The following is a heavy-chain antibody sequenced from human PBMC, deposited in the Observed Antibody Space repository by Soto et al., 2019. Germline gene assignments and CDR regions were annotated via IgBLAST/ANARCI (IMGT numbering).Heavy chain of an antibody. CDR1: SGSITNDNW. CDR3: ARVGGISYYYGSGNDGMDV. Sequence: SETLSLTCAVSSGSITNDNWWSWVRQPPGKGLEWIGEIHHSGRSNYNPSLKSRLTISVDKSKNQFFLKLSSVTAADTAVYYCARVGGISYYYGSGNDGMDVWGQGTTVTVSS. CDR2: IHHSGRS. V-gene: IGHV4-4*02. D-gene: IGHD3-10*01. J-gene: IGHJ6*02.